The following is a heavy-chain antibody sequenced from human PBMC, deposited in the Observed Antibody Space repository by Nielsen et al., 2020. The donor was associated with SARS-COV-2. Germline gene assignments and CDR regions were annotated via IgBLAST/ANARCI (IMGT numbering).Heavy chain of an antibody. Sequence: SETLSLTCTVSGGSISSGGYYWSWIRQHPGKGLEWIGYIYYSGSTYYNPSLKSRVTISVDTSKNQFSLRLSSVTAADTAVYYCARHIGYCSGGSCYPFDYWGQGTLVTVSS. J-gene: IGHJ4*02. CDR2: IYYSGST. V-gene: IGHV4-31*03. CDR3: ARHIGYCSGGSCYPFDY. CDR1: GGSISSGGYY. D-gene: IGHD2-15*01.